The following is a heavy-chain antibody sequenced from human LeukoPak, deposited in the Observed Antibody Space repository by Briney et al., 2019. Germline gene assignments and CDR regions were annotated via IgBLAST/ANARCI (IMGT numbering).Heavy chain of an antibody. CDR2: ISKGGGST. V-gene: IGHV3-23*01. J-gene: IGHJ6*02. Sequence: PGGALRLSCAASGFTFSSYGMTWVRQAPGKGLEWVSTISKGGGSTNYAFPGKGRCSISRVNSKTTLYMQMTSMRAEDTAVYYCAKNRSPSLRYYGVDVWGQRTTVTVSS. CDR3: AKNRSPSLRYYGVDV. D-gene: IGHD2/OR15-2a*01. CDR1: GFTFSSYG.